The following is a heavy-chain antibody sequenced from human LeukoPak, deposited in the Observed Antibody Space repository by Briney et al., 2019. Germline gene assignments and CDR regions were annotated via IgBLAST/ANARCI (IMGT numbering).Heavy chain of an antibody. CDR3: ARSTYYDILTGLYYYYGMDV. Sequence: NHGESLKISCKGSGYSFTSYWIGWVSQMPGKSLKWMGIIYPGDSDTRYSPSFQGQVTISADKSISTAYLQWSSLKASDTAMYYCARSTYYDILTGLYYYYGMDVWGQGTTVTVSS. V-gene: IGHV5-51*01. D-gene: IGHD3-9*01. CDR1: GYSFTSYW. J-gene: IGHJ6*02. CDR2: IYPGDSDT.